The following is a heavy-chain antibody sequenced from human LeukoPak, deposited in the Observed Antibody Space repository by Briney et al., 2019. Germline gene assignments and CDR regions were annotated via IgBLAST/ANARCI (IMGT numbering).Heavy chain of an antibody. V-gene: IGHV3-30-3*01. Sequence: GRSLRLSCAASGFTFSSYAMHWVRQAPGKGLEWVAVISYDGSNKYYADSVKGRFTISRDNSKNTLYLQMNSLRAEDTAVYYCATDSSSWYIVAVGRDYWGQGTLVTVSS. CDR1: GFTFSSYA. D-gene: IGHD6-13*01. CDR2: ISYDGSNK. CDR3: ATDSSSWYIVAVGRDY. J-gene: IGHJ4*02.